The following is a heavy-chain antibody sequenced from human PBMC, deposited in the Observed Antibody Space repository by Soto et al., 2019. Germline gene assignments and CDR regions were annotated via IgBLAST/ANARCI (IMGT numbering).Heavy chain of an antibody. CDR2: ISSSSSYT. J-gene: IGHJ3*02. D-gene: IGHD3-22*01. CDR1: GFTFSDYY. Sequence: PGGSLRLSCAASGFTFSDYYMSWIRQAPGKGLEWVSYISSSSSYTNYADSVKGRFTISRDNAKNSLYLQMNSLRAEDTAVYYCAREGYYDSSGYYYGDAFDIWGQGTMVTVSS. V-gene: IGHV3-11*06. CDR3: AREGYYDSSGYYYGDAFDI.